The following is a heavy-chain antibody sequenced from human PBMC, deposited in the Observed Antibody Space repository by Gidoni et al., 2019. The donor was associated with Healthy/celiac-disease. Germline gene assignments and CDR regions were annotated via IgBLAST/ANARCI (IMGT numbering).Heavy chain of an antibody. J-gene: IGHJ6*02. V-gene: IGHV5-51*01. Sequence: VQLVQSGAVVKKPGESLQISSKGSGYSFPSYRLGWVRQMPGKGLEGMGIIYPGDSDTRYSPSFQGQVTISADKSISTAYLQWSSLKASDTAMYYCARHCITMIGPQGGMDVWGQGTTVTVSS. CDR2: IYPGDSDT. CDR1: GYSFPSYR. CDR3: ARHCITMIGPQGGMDV. D-gene: IGHD3-22*01.